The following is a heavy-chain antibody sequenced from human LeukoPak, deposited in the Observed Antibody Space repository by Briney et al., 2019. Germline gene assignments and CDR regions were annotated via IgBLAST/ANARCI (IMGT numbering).Heavy chain of an antibody. J-gene: IGHJ6*04. V-gene: IGHV1-2*02. CDR3: ARDEYYDFLSAPPGI. Sequence: ASVKASCKASGYTVTGYYIQWVRQAPGQGLEWMGWINPNSGGTNYAKKFQGRVTMTRDTSISTAYMELSRLRSDDTAVYYCARDEYYDFLSAPPGIWGKGTMVTVSS. CDR1: GYTVTGYY. CDR2: INPNSGGT. D-gene: IGHD3-3*01.